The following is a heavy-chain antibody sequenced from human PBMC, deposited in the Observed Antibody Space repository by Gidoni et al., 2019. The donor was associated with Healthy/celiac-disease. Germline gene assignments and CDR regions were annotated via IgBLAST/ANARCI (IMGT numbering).Heavy chain of an antibody. CDR2: IKSKTDGGTT. CDR1: GFTFSNAW. D-gene: IGHD2-15*01. V-gene: IGHV3-15*01. J-gene: IGHJ4*02. Sequence: EVQLVESGGGLLKPGGSLRLSCAASGFTFSNAWMSWVRQAPGKGLEWVGRIKSKTDGGTTDYAAPVKGRFTISRDDSKNTLYLQMNSLKTEDTAVYYCTTDEVPAHHRYCSGGSCYSGGYWGQGTLVTVSS. CDR3: TTDEVPAHHRYCSGGSCYSGGY.